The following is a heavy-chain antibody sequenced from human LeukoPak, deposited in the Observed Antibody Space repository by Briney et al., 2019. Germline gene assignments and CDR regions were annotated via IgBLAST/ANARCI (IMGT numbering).Heavy chain of an antibody. J-gene: IGHJ6*03. CDR3: ARDPENTRACLYHTYYYNRDF. CDR2: IKQDGSEK. D-gene: IGHD2-2*01. Sequence: PGGSLRLSCAASGFTFSSYWMSWVRQAPGKGLEWVANIKQDGSEKYYVDSVKGRFTISRDNAKNSLYLQMNSLRAEDTAVYYCARDPENTRACLYHTYYYNRDFWEKGTRVTVSS. CDR1: GFTFSSYW. V-gene: IGHV3-7*01.